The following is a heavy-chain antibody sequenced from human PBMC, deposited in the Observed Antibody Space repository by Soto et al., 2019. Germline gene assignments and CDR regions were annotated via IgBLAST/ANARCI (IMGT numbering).Heavy chain of an antibody. CDR3: ARGGPTAYYFDY. J-gene: IGHJ4*02. V-gene: IGHV4-31*03. Sequence: SETLSLTCSVSGGSISSGGYYWTWIRQHPEKGLEWIGYIYYSGSTYYKPSLKSRVTISVDTSKNQFSLMLSSVTAADTAVYYCARGGPTAYYFDYWGLGTQVTVSS. CDR2: IYYSGST. CDR1: GGSISSGGYY. D-gene: IGHD2-21*01.